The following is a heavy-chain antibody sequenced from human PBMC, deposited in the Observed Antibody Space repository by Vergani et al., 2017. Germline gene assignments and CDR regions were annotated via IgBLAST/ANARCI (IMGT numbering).Heavy chain of an antibody. Sequence: VQLVESGGGVVQPGRSLRLSCAASGFTFSSYSMNWVRQAPGKGLEWVSYISSSSSTIYYADSVKGRFTISRDNAKNSLYLQMNSLRAEDTAVYYCASQDVKAHDYDNYGGQGTLVTVSS. CDR3: ASQDVKAHDYDNY. CDR1: GFTFSSYS. V-gene: IGHV3-48*01. CDR2: ISSSSSTI. J-gene: IGHJ4*02. D-gene: IGHD4-17*01.